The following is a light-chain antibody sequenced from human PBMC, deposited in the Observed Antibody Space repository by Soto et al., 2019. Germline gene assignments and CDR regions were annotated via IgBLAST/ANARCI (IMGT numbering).Light chain of an antibody. CDR2: GAS. J-gene: IGKJ4*01. CDR1: QGLGVW. Sequence: DIRMTQSPACVSACVADRVTITCRASQGLGVWLGWYQQKPGKAPQLLIFGASGLQSGVPSRFSGSGSGTDFTLTISSLQHEDFEAYYCQQVYSFPLTLGGVTK. CDR3: QQVYSFPLT. V-gene: IGKV1-12*01.